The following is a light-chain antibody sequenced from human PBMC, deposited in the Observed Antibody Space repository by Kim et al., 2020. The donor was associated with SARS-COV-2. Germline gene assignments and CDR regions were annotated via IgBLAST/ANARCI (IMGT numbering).Light chain of an antibody. J-gene: IGLJ2*01. CDR3: HSSDSSLSGSEL. Sequence: VTQACTGSSPHIGAGYDVHWYQQLPGTVPKLLIYDNNNRPSGVPARFSGSKSGTSASLAIIGLQAEDEAYYYCHSSDSSLSGSELFGGGTQLTVL. V-gene: IGLV1-40*01. CDR1: SPHIGAGYD. CDR2: DNN.